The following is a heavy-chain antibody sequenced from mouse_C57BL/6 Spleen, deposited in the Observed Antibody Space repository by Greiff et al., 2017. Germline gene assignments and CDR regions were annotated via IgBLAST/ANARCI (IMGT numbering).Heavy chain of an antibody. CDR3: ARDYYGSCSFDD. V-gene: IGHV14-3*01. D-gene: IGHD1-1*01. CDR1: GFTFKNTY. Sequence: EVQLQQSVAELVRPGASVKLSCTASGFTFKNTYMHWVKQRPEQGLEWIGRIDPANGSTKYAAKFQGKATLTVDTSSNTAYMQLRSLTSADSAIYDCARDYYGSCSFDDWGQGTTLTVSS. J-gene: IGHJ2*01. CDR2: IDPANGST.